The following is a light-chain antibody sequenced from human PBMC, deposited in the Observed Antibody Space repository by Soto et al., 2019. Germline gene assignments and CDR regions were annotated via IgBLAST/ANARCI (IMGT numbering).Light chain of an antibody. J-gene: IGKJ2*01. CDR2: VAS. Sequence: EIVLTQSPGTLSLSPGERATLSCRASQSVSSNYLAWYQHTVGQAPRLLIYVASSRATGIPDRFSGSGSGTDFTLTISLLEPEDFAMYYCQHYGSSPYVFGQGTKLEIK. CDR1: QSVSSNY. CDR3: QHYGSSPYV. V-gene: IGKV3-20*01.